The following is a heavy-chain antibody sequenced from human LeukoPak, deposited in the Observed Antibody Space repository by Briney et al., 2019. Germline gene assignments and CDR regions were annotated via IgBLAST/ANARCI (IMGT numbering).Heavy chain of an antibody. V-gene: IGHV1-8*01. D-gene: IGHD3-22*01. CDR2: MNPNSGNT. CDR1: GYTFTSYD. J-gene: IGHJ4*02. CDR3: AREGGVDSSGYYPTIDY. Sequence: ASVKVSCKASGYTFTSYDINWVRQATGQGLEWMGWMNPNSGNTGYAQKFQGRVTMTRNTSISTAYMELSSLRSEDTAVYYCAREGGVDSSGYYPTIDYWGQGTLVTASS.